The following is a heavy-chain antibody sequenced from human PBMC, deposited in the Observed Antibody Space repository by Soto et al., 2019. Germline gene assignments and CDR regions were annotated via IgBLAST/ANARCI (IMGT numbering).Heavy chain of an antibody. CDR3: EKDRYYGGRGYFDY. V-gene: IGHV3-9*01. D-gene: IGHD3-10*01. CDR2: ISWNSGSI. Sequence: EVQLVESGGGLVQPGRSLRLSCAASGFTFDDYAMHWVRQAPGKGLEWVSGISWNSGSIGYADSVKGRFTISRDNAKNSLYLQMNSLRAEDTALYYCEKDRYYGGRGYFDYWGQGTLVTVSS. J-gene: IGHJ4*02. CDR1: GFTFDDYA.